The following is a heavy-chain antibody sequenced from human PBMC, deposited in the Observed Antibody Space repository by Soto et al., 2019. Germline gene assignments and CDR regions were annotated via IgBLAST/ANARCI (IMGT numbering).Heavy chain of an antibody. CDR2: IYWDDDK. D-gene: IGHD3-10*01. J-gene: IGHJ5*02. CDR3: AHIPRTNYYGSGSYYASNWFDP. CDR1: GFSLSTSGVG. V-gene: IGHV2-5*02. Sequence: QITLKESGPTLVKPTQTLTLTCTFSGFSLSTSGVGVGWIRQPPGKALEWLALIYWDDDKRYSPSLKSRLTITKDTSKNQVVLTMTNMDPVDTATYYCAHIPRTNYYGSGSYYASNWFDPWGQGTLVTVSS.